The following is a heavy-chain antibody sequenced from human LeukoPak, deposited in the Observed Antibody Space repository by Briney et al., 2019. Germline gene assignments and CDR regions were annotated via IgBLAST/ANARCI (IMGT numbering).Heavy chain of an antibody. Sequence: GGSLRLSCAASGFTFSSYAMSWVRQAPGKGLEWVSTISGSGGSTYYADSVKGRFTISRDNSKKTLYLQMNSLKTEDTAVYYCTTDRGLVPAARGLDYWGQGTLVTVSS. CDR1: GFTFSSYA. CDR2: ISGSGGST. J-gene: IGHJ4*02. D-gene: IGHD2-2*01. V-gene: IGHV3-23*01. CDR3: TTDRGLVPAARGLDY.